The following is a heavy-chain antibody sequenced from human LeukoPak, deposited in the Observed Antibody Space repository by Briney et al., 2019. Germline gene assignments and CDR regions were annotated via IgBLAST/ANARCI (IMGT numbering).Heavy chain of an antibody. J-gene: IGHJ5*02. Sequence: GASVKVSCKASGYTFTGYYMHWVRQAPGQGLEWMGWINPNSGGTNYAQKFQGRVTMTRDTSISTAYMELSRLRSDDTAVYYCARSHSSTLTSFDPWGQGTLVTVSS. CDR3: ARSHSSTLTSFDP. CDR1: GYTFTGYY. CDR2: INPNSGGT. V-gene: IGHV1-2*02.